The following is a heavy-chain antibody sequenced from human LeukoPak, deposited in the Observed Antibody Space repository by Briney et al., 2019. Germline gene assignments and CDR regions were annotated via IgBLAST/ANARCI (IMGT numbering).Heavy chain of an antibody. CDR3: ARVSLDCTGGTCLDLDY. D-gene: IGHD2-8*02. J-gene: IGHJ4*02. Sequence: GESLKISCKASGYSFINYWIAWVRQMPGKGLEWVGMVYPGESETRYSPSFQGQVTVSADKSIDTAYLQWRRLKASDTAMYYCARVSLDCTGGTCLDLDYWGKGTLVTISS. CDR2: VYPGESET. V-gene: IGHV5-51*01. CDR1: GYSFINYW.